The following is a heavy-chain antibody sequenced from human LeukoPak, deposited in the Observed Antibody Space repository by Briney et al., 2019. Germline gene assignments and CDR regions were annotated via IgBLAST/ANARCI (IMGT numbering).Heavy chain of an antibody. J-gene: IGHJ5*02. CDR1: GFTFDDYA. D-gene: IGHD2-15*01. CDR2: ISYDGSNK. Sequence: PGGSLRLSCAASGFTFDDYAMHWVRQAPGKGLEWVAVISYDGSNKYYADSVKGRFTVSRDNSKNTLYLQMNSLRAEDTAVYYCARGIVVVVAATSNWFDPWGQGTLVTVSS. CDR3: ARGIVVVVAATSNWFDP. V-gene: IGHV3-30*04.